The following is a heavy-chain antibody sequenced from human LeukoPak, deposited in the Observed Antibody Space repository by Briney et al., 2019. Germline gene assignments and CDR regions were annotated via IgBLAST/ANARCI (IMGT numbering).Heavy chain of an antibody. J-gene: IGHJ5*02. D-gene: IGHD3-10*01. V-gene: IGHV1-2*02. Sequence: ASVKVSCKASGYTFTGYYMHWVRQAPGQGLEWMGWINPNSGGTNYAQKFQGRVTMTRDTSISTAYMELSRLRSDDTAVYYCARDRGGYYYGSGSYLTSGAYNWFDPWGQGTLVTVSS. CDR2: INPNSGGT. CDR3: ARDRGGYYYGSGSYLTSGAYNWFDP. CDR1: GYTFTGYY.